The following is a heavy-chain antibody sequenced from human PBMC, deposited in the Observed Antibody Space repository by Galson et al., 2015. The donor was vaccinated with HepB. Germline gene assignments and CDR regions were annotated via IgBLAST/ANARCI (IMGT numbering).Heavy chain of an antibody. J-gene: IGHJ4*02. V-gene: IGHV1-46*03. CDR3: ARDSVGDHSIGPNIYYFDY. CDR1: GYTFTSYY. Sequence: SVKVSCKASGYTFTSYYMHWVRQAPGQGLEWMGIINPSGGSTSYAQKFQGRVTMTRDTSTSTVFMELSSLRSEDTAMYFCARDSVGDHSIGPNIYYFDYWGQGTLVTVSS. CDR2: INPSGGST. D-gene: IGHD4-17*01.